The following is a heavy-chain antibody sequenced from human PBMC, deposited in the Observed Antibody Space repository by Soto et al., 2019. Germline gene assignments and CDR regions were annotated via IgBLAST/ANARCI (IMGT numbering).Heavy chain of an antibody. CDR3: ARSYYDSSGYYYDMDY. D-gene: IGHD3-22*01. Sequence: PGESLKISCKGSGYNYDTYWIAWVRQMPGKGLEWMGIIFPRDSDTRYGPSFQGQVTISADRSTTTAYLQWYSLKASDTAMYYCARSYYDSSGYYYDMDYWGQGTLVTAPQ. J-gene: IGHJ4*02. CDR2: IFPRDSDT. CDR1: GYNYDTYW. V-gene: IGHV5-51*01.